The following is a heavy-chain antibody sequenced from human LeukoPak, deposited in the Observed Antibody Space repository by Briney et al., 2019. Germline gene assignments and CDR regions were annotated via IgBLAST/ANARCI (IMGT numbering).Heavy chain of an antibody. J-gene: IGHJ4*02. D-gene: IGHD6-6*01. Sequence: GGSLRLSCAASGFTLSSYAMSWVRQAPGKGLEWVSSISASGGSTNYADSVKGRFTISRDNSKNTVYLQMNSLRAEDTAVYYCARDMPYSSSSVGDYWGQGTLVTVSS. CDR3: ARDMPYSSSSVGDY. V-gene: IGHV3-23*01. CDR2: ISASGGST. CDR1: GFTLSSYA.